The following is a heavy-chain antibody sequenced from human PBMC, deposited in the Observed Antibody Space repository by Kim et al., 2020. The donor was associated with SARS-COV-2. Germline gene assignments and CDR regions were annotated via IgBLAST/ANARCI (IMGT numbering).Heavy chain of an antibody. J-gene: IGHJ4*02. CDR2: ISLNSRSI. V-gene: IGHV3-9*01. CDR3: AKGISRLASSSSWYGGY. Sequence: GGSLRLSCAASGFTFGDYAMHWVRQAPGKGLEWFSAISLNSRSIGYADSVKGRFTISRDNAKNSLYLQMNSLRAEDTALYYCAKGISRLASSSSWYGGYWGEGRQVTDSS. D-gene: IGHD6-13*01. CDR1: GFTFGDYA.